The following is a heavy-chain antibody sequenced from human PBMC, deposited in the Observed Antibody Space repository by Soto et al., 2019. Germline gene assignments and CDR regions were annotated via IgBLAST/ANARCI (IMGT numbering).Heavy chain of an antibody. Sequence: PSETLSLTCAVYGGSFSGYYWSWIRQPPGKGLEWIGEINHSGITNYNPSLKSRVTISVDTSKNQFSLKLSSVTAADTAVYYCARKYYDSGDYPDYWGQGTLVTVSS. D-gene: IGHD3-22*01. CDR3: ARKYYDSGDYPDY. J-gene: IGHJ4*02. V-gene: IGHV4-34*01. CDR1: GGSFSGYY. CDR2: INHSGIT.